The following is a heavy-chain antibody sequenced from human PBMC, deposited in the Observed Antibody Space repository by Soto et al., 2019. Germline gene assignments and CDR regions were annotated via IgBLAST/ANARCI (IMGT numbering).Heavy chain of an antibody. D-gene: IGHD3-9*01. CDR1: GFTFSSYS. CDR2: ISSSSSYI. V-gene: IGHV3-21*01. Sequence: EVQLVESGGGLVKPGGSLRLSCAASGFTFSSYSMNWVRQAPGKGLEWVSSISSSSSYIYYADSVKGRFTISRDNAKNSLYLQMNSLRAEDTAVYYCARDPPDYDILTGYYTGRYYFDYWGQGTLVTVSS. J-gene: IGHJ4*02. CDR3: ARDPPDYDILTGYYTGRYYFDY.